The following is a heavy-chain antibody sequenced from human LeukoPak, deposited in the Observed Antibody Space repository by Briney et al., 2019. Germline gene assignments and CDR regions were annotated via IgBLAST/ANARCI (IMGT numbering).Heavy chain of an antibody. J-gene: IGHJ5*02. V-gene: IGHV3-53*05. D-gene: IGHD6-19*01. CDR1: GFTVSSNY. Sequence: GGSLRLSCAASGFTVSSNYMSWVRQAPGKGLEWVSVIYSGGSTYYADSVKGRFTISRDDSKNTLYLQMNSLRAEDTAVYYCAKDLYSSGWPNWFDPWGQGTLVTVSS. CDR3: AKDLYSSGWPNWFDP. CDR2: IYSGGST.